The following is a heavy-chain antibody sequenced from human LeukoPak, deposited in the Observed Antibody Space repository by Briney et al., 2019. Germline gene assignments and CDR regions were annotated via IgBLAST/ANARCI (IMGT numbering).Heavy chain of an antibody. CDR2: INPSGGST. CDR1: GYTFTSYY. J-gene: IGHJ3*02. D-gene: IGHD1-26*01. Sequence: ASVKVSCKASGYTFTSYYMHWVRQAPGQGLEWMGIINPSGGSTSYAQKFQGRVTITADESTSTAYMELSSLRSEDTAVYYCARAAYSPDAFDIWGQGTMVTVSS. CDR3: ARAAYSPDAFDI. V-gene: IGHV1-46*01.